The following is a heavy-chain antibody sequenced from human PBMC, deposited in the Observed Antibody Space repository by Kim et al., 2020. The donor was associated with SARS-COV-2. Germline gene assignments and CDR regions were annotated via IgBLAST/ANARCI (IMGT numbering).Heavy chain of an antibody. CDR2: ISGSGGST. V-gene: IGHV3-23*01. D-gene: IGHD3-3*01. Sequence: GGSLRLSCAASGFTFSSYAMSWVRQAPGKGLEWVSAISGSGGSTYYADSVKGRFTISRDNSKNTLYLQMNSLRAEDTAVYYCASYPVLRFWDARYYWGQGTLVTVSS. J-gene: IGHJ4*02. CDR1: GFTFSSYA. CDR3: ASYPVLRFWDARYY.